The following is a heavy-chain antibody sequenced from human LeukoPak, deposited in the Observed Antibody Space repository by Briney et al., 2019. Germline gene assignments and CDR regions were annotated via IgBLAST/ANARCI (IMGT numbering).Heavy chain of an antibody. Sequence: GGSLRLSCAASGFTFSSYWMSWVRQAPGKGLEWVANIKQDGSEKYYVDSVKGRFTISRDNAKNSLYLQMNSLRAEDTAVYYCARERKKGYCSSTSCYRGGGDYYYYYMDVWGKGTTVTVSS. V-gene: IGHV3-7*01. J-gene: IGHJ6*03. CDR3: ARERKKGYCSSTSCYRGGGDYYYYYMDV. CDR1: GFTFSSYW. D-gene: IGHD2-2*01. CDR2: IKQDGSEK.